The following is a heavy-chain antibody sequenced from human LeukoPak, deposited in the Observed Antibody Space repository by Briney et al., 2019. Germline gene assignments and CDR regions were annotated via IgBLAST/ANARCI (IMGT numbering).Heavy chain of an antibody. J-gene: IGHJ3*01. V-gene: IGHV1-18*01. Sequence: ASVKVSCKGSGYTFTTYGISWVRQARGQGLEWMGWVSGNNGNTNYAQKLQGRVTMTTDTSTNTAYMELRSLRSDDTAVYYCARDFFDVRGQGTMVTVSS. CDR2: VSGNNGNT. CDR1: GYTFTTYG. CDR3: ARDFFDV.